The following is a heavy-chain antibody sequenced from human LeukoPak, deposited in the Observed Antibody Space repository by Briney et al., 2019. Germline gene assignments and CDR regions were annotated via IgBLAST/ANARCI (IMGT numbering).Heavy chain of an antibody. CDR1: GFTFDDYA. J-gene: IGHJ4*02. CDR2: ISWNSGSI. CDR3: AKAYGANGYYQLPIDF. V-gene: IGHV3-9*01. Sequence: GRSLRLSCAASGFTFDDYAMHWVRQAPGKGLEWVSGISWNSGSIGYADSVKGRFTISRDNSKNTLYLQMNSLRAEDTAIYYCAKAYGANGYYQLPIDFWGQGTLVTVSS. D-gene: IGHD3-22*01.